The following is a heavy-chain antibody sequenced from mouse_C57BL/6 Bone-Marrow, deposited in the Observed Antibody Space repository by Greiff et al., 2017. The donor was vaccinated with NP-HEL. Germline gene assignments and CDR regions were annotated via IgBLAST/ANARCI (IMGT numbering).Heavy chain of an antibody. CDR3: ARSDDGYYVAWIAY. J-gene: IGHJ3*01. CDR1: GYSFTSYY. Sequence: QVQLQQSGPELVKPGASVKISCKASGYSFTSYYIHWVKQRPGQGLEWIGWIYPGSGNTKYNEKFKGKATLTADTSSSTAYMQLSSLTSEDSAVYYCARSDDGYYVAWIAYWGQGTLVTVSA. CDR2: IYPGSGNT. V-gene: IGHV1-66*01. D-gene: IGHD2-3*01.